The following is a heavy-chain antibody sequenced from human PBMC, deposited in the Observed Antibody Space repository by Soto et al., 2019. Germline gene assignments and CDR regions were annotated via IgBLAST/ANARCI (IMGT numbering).Heavy chain of an antibody. Sequence: EVQLLESGGGLVQPGGSLRLSCAASGFTFSSYAMSWVRQAPGKGLEWVSGISGSGGSTYYADSVKGRFTISRDKSKNRLYLEVNSLRAEDTAVYYCAKADWIWLGDGPFDFRGQGTLVTVS. CDR3: AKADWIWLGDGPFDF. CDR1: GFTFSSYA. V-gene: IGHV3-23*01. CDR2: ISGSGGST. D-gene: IGHD3-10*01. J-gene: IGHJ4*02.